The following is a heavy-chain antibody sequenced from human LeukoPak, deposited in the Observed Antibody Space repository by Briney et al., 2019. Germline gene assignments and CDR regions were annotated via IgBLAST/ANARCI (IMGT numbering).Heavy chain of an antibody. CDR1: GGSISSGSYY. V-gene: IGHV4-61*02. D-gene: IGHD2-15*01. Sequence: SETLSLTCTVSGGSISSGSYYWSWIRQPAGKGLEWIGRIYTSGSTNYNPSLKSRVTVSVDTSKNQFSLKLSSVTAADTAVYYCARFPGSAEYRHYYYMDVWGKGTTVTVSS. CDR3: ARFPGSAEYRHYYYMDV. J-gene: IGHJ6*03. CDR2: IYTSGST.